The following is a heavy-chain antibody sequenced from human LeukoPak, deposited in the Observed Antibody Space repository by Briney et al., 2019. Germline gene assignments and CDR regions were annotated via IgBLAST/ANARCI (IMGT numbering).Heavy chain of an antibody. J-gene: IGHJ3*02. Sequence: SVKVSCKASGGTFSSYGISWVRQAPGQGLEWMGGIIPIFGTANYAQKFQGRVTITTDESTSTDYMELSSLRSEDTAVYYCARVVLPDYYDSSGYLDDAFDIWGQGTMVTVSS. CDR3: ARVVLPDYYDSSGYLDDAFDI. CDR2: IIPIFGTA. V-gene: IGHV1-69*05. D-gene: IGHD3-22*01. CDR1: GGTFSSYG.